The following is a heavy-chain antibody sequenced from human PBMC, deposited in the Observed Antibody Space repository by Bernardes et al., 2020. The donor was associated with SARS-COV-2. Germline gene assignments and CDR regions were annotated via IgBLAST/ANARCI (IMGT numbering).Heavy chain of an antibody. CDR3: ARGRDLPRRNWFDP. J-gene: IGHJ5*02. CDR2: INPNSGGT. Sequence: ASVKVSCEASGYTFSGYYIHWVRQAPGHGLAWMGWINPNSGGTTYAQHFQGRVTMTRDTSISTAYMELSRLRSEDTAVYYCARGRDLPRRNWFDPWGQGTLVTVSS. CDR1: GYTFSGYY. V-gene: IGHV1-2*02.